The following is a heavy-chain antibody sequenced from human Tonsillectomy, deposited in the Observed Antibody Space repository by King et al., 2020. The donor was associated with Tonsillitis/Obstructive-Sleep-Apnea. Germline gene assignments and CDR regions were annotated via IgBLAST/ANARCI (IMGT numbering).Heavy chain of an antibody. CDR3: GRGPGVGGIDY. V-gene: IGHV1-2*06. Sequence: QLVQSAPEVKKPGASVKVSCKTSGYIFTGWYIHWVRQAPGQGLEWMGRINPSNGDTKFAQNFQGRVTMTRDTSINTVYMEASRLRYDDTAVYYCGRGPGVGGIDYWGQGTLVTVSS. J-gene: IGHJ4*02. CDR1: GYIFTGWY. D-gene: IGHD2-15*01. CDR2: INPSNGDT.